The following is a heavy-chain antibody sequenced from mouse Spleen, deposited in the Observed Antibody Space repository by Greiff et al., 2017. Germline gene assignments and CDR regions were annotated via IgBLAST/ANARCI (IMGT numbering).Heavy chain of an antibody. CDR1: GFTFSDYG. J-gene: IGHJ3*01. V-gene: IGHV5-17*01. CDR2: ISSGSSTI. Sequence: VQLKESGGGLVKPGGSLKLSCAASGFTFSDYGMHWVRQAPEKGLEWVAYISSGSSTIYYADTVKGRFTISRDNAKNTLFLQMTSLRSEDTAMYYCARGGYGSPLFAYWGQGTLVTVSA. CDR3: ARGGYGSPLFAY. D-gene: IGHD1-1*01.